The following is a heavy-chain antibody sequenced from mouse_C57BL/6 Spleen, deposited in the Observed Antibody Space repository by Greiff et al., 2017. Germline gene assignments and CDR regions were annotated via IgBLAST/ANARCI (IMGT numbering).Heavy chain of an antibody. D-gene: IGHD2-3*01. CDR1: GYSITSDY. V-gene: IGHV3-8*01. Sequence: EVKLEESGPGLAKPSQTLSLTCSVTGYSITSDYWNWIRKFPGNKLEYMGYISYSGSTYYNPSLKSRISITRDTSKNQYYLQLNSVTTEDTATYYCARYGYDGYYGPYYFDYWGQGTTLTVSS. CDR3: ARYGYDGYYGPYYFDY. CDR2: ISYSGST. J-gene: IGHJ2*01.